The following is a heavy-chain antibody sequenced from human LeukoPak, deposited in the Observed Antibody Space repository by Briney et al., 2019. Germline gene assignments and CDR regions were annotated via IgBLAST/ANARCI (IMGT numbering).Heavy chain of an antibody. J-gene: IGHJ1*01. CDR1: GFTFHDYN. CDR3: AKDRERGGRGPIRH. D-gene: IGHD1-1*01. V-gene: IGHV3-43*01. CDR2: ITWDGGST. Sequence: GGSLRLSCAASGFTFHDYNMHWVRQAPGKGLEWVSHITWDGGSTYYADSVKGRSTISRDKSKNSLYLQMNSLRTEDTALYYCAKDRERGGRGPIRHWGQGTLVTVSS.